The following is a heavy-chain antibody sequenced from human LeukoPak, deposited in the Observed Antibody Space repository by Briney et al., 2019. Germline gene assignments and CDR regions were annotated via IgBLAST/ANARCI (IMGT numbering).Heavy chain of an antibody. V-gene: IGHV1-69*06. Sequence: SVKVSCKASGYTFTSYGITWVRQAPGQGLEWMGGIIPQFGTANYAQKFQGRVAIIADKSTSTAYLELSSLRSEDTAVYYCARGTNYDYGDYYYYYMDVWGNGTTVTVSS. CDR3: ARGTNYDYGDYYYYYMDV. D-gene: IGHD4-17*01. CDR2: IIPQFGTA. CDR1: GYTFTSYG. J-gene: IGHJ6*03.